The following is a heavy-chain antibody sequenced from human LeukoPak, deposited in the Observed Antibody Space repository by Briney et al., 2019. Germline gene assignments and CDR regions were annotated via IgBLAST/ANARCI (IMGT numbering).Heavy chain of an antibody. CDR3: ARTNTSYDYVWGSYRYTFDY. CDR1: GYTFTGYY. J-gene: IGHJ4*02. Sequence: ASVKVSCKASGYTFTGYYMHWVRQAPGQGLEWMGWINPNSGGTNYAQKFQGRVTMTRDTSISTAYMELSRLRSDDTAVYSCARTNTSYDYVWGSYRYTFDYWGQGTLVTVSS. V-gene: IGHV1-2*02. D-gene: IGHD3-16*02. CDR2: INPNSGGT.